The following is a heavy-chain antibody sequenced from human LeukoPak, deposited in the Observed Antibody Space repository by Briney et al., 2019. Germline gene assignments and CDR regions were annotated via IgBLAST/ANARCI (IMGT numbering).Heavy chain of an antibody. CDR2: ISTSSTI. CDR1: GFTFSSYS. Sequence: PGGSLRLSCAASGFTFSSYSMNWVRQAPGKGLEWVSYISTSSTIYYADSVKGRFTISRDDAKNSLYLQMNSLRDEDTAVYYCAREATYSGSHPFDYWGQGTLVTVSS. CDR3: AREATYSGSHPFDY. D-gene: IGHD1-26*01. J-gene: IGHJ4*02. V-gene: IGHV3-48*02.